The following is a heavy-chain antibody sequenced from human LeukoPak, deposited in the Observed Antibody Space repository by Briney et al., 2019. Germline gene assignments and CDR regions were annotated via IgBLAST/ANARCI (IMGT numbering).Heavy chain of an antibody. CDR1: GFTFSHAW. CDR2: VKSKVDGGTT. Sequence: NPGGSLRLSCAASGFTFSHAWMSWVRQAPGKGLEWVGRVKSKVDGGTTDYAAPAKGRFTISRDDSKNTLYLQMNSLETEDTAVYYCITLSGFSSSLGAAFNIWGQGTMLTVSS. J-gene: IGHJ3*02. D-gene: IGHD6-13*01. CDR3: ITLSGFSSSLGAAFNI. V-gene: IGHV3-15*01.